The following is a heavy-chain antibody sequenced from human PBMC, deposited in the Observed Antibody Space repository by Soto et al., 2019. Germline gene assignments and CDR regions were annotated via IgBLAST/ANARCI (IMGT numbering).Heavy chain of an antibody. V-gene: IGHV1-69*10. Sequence: ASVKVSCKASGYTFTGYYMHWVRQAPGQGLEWMGWINPNSGIANYAQKFQGRVTITADKSTSTAYMELSSLRSEDTAVYYCAGRYCSSTSCMDVWGQGTTVTVSS. J-gene: IGHJ6*02. CDR2: INPNSGIA. CDR3: AGRYCSSTSCMDV. D-gene: IGHD2-2*01. CDR1: GYTFTGYY.